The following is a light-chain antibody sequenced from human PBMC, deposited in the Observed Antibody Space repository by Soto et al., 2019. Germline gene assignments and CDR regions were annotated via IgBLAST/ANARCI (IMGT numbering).Light chain of an antibody. J-gene: IGLJ2*01. CDR3: CSYAGSGTVV. V-gene: IGLV2-23*01. CDR1: SSDVGSYNL. Sequence: QSALTQPASVSGSPGQSITISCTGTSSDVGSYNLVSWYQQQPGKAPKLMIYEGSKRPSGVSNRFYGSKSGNTASLPISGLQAEDEADYHCCSYAGSGTVVFGGGTKLTVL. CDR2: EGS.